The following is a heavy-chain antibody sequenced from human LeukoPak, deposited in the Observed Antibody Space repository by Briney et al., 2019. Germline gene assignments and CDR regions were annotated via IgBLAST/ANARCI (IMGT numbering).Heavy chain of an antibody. CDR1: GGSVSSTSYY. J-gene: IGHJ4*02. Sequence: PSETLSLTCTVSGGSVSSTSYYWGWIRQPPGKGLEWIGSIYHSGSAFYNPSLKSPVSISVDTSKNQFSLQLSSLTAADTAVYYCARVYGGVIAFFDYWGQGTLVTVSS. CDR2: IYHSGSA. D-gene: IGHD3-16*02. V-gene: IGHV4-39*01. CDR3: ARVYGGVIAFFDY.